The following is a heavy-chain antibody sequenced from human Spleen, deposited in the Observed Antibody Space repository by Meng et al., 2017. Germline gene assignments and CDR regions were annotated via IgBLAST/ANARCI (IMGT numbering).Heavy chain of an antibody. V-gene: IGHV3-9*01. Sequence: SLKISCAASGFTFDDYAMHWVRQAPGKGLEWVSGINWNGESIIYADSVKGRFTISRDDAKNSLYLQMNSLRAEDTALYYCVKRDSGTYEDAFDVWGQGKMV. J-gene: IGHJ3*01. CDR2: INWNGESI. CDR1: GFTFDDYA. D-gene: IGHD1-26*01. CDR3: VKRDSGTYEDAFDV.